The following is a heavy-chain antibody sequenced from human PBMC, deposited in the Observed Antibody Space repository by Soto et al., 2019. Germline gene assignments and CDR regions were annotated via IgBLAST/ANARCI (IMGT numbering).Heavy chain of an antibody. CDR1: GGSFSGYY. J-gene: IGHJ4*02. CDR2: INHSGST. CDR3: ARGWRVYYFDY. V-gene: IGHV4-34*01. Sequence: TLSLTCAVYGGSFSGYYWSWTRQPPGKGLEWIGEINHSGSTNYNPSLKSRVTISVDTSKNQFSLKLSSVTAADTAVYYCARGWRVYYFDYWGQGTLVTVSS. D-gene: IGHD3-3*01.